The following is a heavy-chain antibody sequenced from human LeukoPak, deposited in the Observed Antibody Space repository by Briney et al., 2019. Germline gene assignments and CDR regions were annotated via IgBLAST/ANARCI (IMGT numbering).Heavy chain of an antibody. CDR2: INSDGSKT. V-gene: IGHV3-74*01. CDR1: GFFFNTYW. J-gene: IGHJ4*02. Sequence: GGSLRLSCAGSGFFFNTYWMHWVRQAPGKGLVWVSRINSDGSKTSHADSVKGRFTISRDNAKNTLYLQMNGLRAEDAAVYYCAREGSLEYYFDYWGRGTLVTVSS. D-gene: IGHD3-10*01. CDR3: AREGSLEYYFDY.